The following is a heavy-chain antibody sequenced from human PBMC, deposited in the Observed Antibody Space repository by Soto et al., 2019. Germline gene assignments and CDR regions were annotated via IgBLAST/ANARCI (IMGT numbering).Heavy chain of an antibody. J-gene: IGHJ3*02. CDR2: IVVGSGNT. V-gene: IGHV1-58*01. CDR3: ATYNWNQGDAFDI. Sequence: AVKVSYKDSRFTFPSSAVQWVRQARGQRLDWIGWIVVGSGNTNYAQKFQERVTITRDMSTSTAYMELSSLRSEETAVYYCATYNWNQGDAFDIWGQGTMVTVSS. CDR1: RFTFPSSA. D-gene: IGHD1-20*01.